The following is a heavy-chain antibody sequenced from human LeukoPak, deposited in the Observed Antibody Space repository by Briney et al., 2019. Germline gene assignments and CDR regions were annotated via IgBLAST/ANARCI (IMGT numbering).Heavy chain of an antibody. CDR2: IYYSGST. CDR1: GGSISSGGYY. V-gene: IGHV4-31*03. Sequence: PSETLSLTCTVSGGSISSGGYYWSWIRQHPGKGLEWIGYIYYSGSTYYNPSLKSRVTISVDTSKNQFSLKLSPVTAADTAVYYRARVSYFSYYDFWSGSGEAFDYWGQGTLVTVSS. CDR3: ARVSYFSYYDFWSGSGEAFDY. D-gene: IGHD3-3*01. J-gene: IGHJ4*02.